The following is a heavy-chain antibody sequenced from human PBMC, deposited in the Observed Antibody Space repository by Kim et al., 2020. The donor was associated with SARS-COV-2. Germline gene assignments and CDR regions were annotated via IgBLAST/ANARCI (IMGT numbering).Heavy chain of an antibody. J-gene: IGHJ3*02. D-gene: IGHD3-22*01. Sequence: KGRFTNSREDSKNSLYLQMNSLKTEDTAVYYCAREYYDSSGYSNYDAFDIWGQGTMVTVSS. CDR3: AREYYDSSGYSNYDAFDI. V-gene: IGHV3-72*01.